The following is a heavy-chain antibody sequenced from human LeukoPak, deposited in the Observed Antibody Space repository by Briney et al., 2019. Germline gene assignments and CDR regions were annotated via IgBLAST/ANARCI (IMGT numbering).Heavy chain of an antibody. CDR3: ARAKAVGSYDF. J-gene: IGHJ4*02. CDR2: THFSGST. V-gene: IGHV4-59*11. Sequence: NPAETQSLTCSVSGSSISRHYWTWIRQPPGKGLEWIGYTHFSGSTNYNPSLKSRATTSLDRSKNQISLTLTSVSAADTAVYFCARAKAVGSYDFRSQRSLVTVSS. CDR1: GSSISRHY. D-gene: IGHD3-22*01.